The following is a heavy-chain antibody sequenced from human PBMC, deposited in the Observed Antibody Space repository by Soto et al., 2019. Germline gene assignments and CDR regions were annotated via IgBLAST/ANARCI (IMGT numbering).Heavy chain of an antibody. J-gene: IGHJ5*02. D-gene: IGHD3-10*01. CDR3: ATTGPYGSGSFNWFDP. CDR1: GGSISSSSYY. V-gene: IGHV4-39*01. CDR2: IYYSGST. Sequence: SETLSLTCTVSGGSISSSSYYWDWIRQPPGKGLEWIGSIYYSGSTYYNPSLKSRVTISVDTSKNQFSLKLSSVTAADTAVYYCATTGPYGSGSFNWFDPWGQGTLVTVSS.